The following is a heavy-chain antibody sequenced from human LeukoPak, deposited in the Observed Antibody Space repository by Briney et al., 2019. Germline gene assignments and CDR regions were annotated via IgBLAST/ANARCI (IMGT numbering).Heavy chain of an antibody. J-gene: IGHJ4*02. Sequence: GGSLRLSCAASGFTFSSYAMHWVRQAPGKGLEWVAVISYDGSNKYYADSVKGRFTISRDNSKNTLYLQMSSLRAEDTAVYYCARDGGSGWSSAFFDHWGQGTLITVSS. D-gene: IGHD6-19*01. CDR3: ARDGGSGWSSAFFDH. CDR2: ISYDGSNK. V-gene: IGHV3-30*14. CDR1: GFTFSSYA.